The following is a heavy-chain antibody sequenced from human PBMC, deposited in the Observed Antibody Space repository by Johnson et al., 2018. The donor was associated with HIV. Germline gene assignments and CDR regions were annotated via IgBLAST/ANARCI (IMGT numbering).Heavy chain of an antibody. D-gene: IGHD6-6*01. CDR1: RFTFFSYA. CDR2: LNSGGGT. V-gene: IGHV3-23*04. Sequence: EVQLVESGGGLVQPGGSLRLSCAASRFTFFSYAMSWVRQAPVKGLEWVSVLNSGGGTWFADSVRGRFTVSRDNSKNTLYLQMNSLRAEDTAVYYCARDPEIAARADAFDIWVQGTMVSVSS. CDR3: ARDPEIAARADAFDI. J-gene: IGHJ3*02.